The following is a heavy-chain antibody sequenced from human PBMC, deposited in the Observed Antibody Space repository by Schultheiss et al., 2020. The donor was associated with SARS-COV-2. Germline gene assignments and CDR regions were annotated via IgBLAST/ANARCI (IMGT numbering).Heavy chain of an antibody. CDR3: ARLGGRGIIAADS. D-gene: IGHD1-26*01. J-gene: IGHJ4*02. Sequence: GGSLRLSCAGSAFTFSSYAMHWVRQSPGKGLEWVTAISHDSIWRHFADSVNDRFTISRDNSRDTTYLQMNSLRAEDTAVYYCARLGGRGIIAADSWGQGTLVTVSS. CDR2: ISHDSIWR. CDR1: AFTFSSYA. V-gene: IGHV3-33*05.